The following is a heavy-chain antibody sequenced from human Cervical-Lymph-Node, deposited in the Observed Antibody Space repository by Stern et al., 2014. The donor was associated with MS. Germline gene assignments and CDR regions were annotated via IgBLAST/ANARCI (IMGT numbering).Heavy chain of an antibody. V-gene: IGHV1-69*01. J-gene: IGHJ4*02. CDR1: GGSFSSYT. Sequence: VQLVESGPDVKKPGSSVKISCKASGGSFSSYTITWVRQAPGLGLEYMGGVIPMFRSATYAPKFRDRLTITADESTSTAFMELTSLLLEDTAVYYCARGPPSQPLNYWGQGTLVTVSS. CDR3: ARGPPSQPLNY. CDR2: VIPMFRSA. D-gene: IGHD1-14*01.